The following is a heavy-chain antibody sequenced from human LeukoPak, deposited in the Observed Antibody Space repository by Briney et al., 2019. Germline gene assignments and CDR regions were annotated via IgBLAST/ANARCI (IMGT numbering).Heavy chain of an antibody. CDR2: ISSSSSTI. D-gene: IGHD2-15*01. J-gene: IGHJ3*01. Sequence: GGSLRLSCAASGFTFSSYSMNWVRQAPGKGLEWVSYISSSSSTIYYADSVKGRFTISRDNAKNSLYLQMNSLRAEDTAVYYCARDFTYCSGGSCYRLSAFDVWGQGTMVTVSS. CDR1: GFTFSSYS. CDR3: ARDFTYCSGGSCYRLSAFDV. V-gene: IGHV3-48*01.